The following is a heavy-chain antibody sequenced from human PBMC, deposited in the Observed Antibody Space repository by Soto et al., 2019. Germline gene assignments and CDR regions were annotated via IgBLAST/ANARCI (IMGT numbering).Heavy chain of an antibody. J-gene: IGHJ6*03. D-gene: IGHD6-6*01. CDR3: ARRGARSIAARPSHYMDV. V-gene: IGHV4-59*08. CDR1: GGSISSYY. CDR2: IYYSGST. Sequence: QVQLQESGPGLVKPSETLSLTCTVSGGSISSYYWSWIRQPPGKGLEWIGYIYYSGSTNYTPSLKSRVTISVDTSKNQFSLKLSSVTAADTAVYYCARRGARSIAARPSHYMDVWGKGTTVTVSS.